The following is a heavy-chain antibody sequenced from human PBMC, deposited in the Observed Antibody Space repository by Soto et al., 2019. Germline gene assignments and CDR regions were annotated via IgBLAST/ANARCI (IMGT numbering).Heavy chain of an antibody. Sequence: GASVKVSCKASGATFSSYAISWVRQAPGQGLEWMGGIIPIFGTANYAQKFQGRVTITADESTSTAYMELSSLRSEDTAVYYCARDLSIAAAGTPSSWFDPWGQGTLVTVS. CDR2: IIPIFGTA. D-gene: IGHD6-13*01. V-gene: IGHV1-69*13. CDR1: GATFSSYA. CDR3: ARDLSIAAAGTPSSWFDP. J-gene: IGHJ5*02.